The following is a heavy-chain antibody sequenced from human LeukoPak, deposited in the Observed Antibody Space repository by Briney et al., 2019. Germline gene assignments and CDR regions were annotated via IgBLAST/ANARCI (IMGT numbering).Heavy chain of an antibody. V-gene: IGHV4-39*01. D-gene: IGHD1-26*01. Sequence: SETLSLTYTVSGGSISSSSYYWGWIRQPPGKGLEWIGSINYSGSTYYNPSLKSRITISVAASKNQFSLKLSSVTAADTAVYFCASPNGTVGAYSAFDIWGQGTMVTVSS. J-gene: IGHJ3*02. CDR3: ASPNGTVGAYSAFDI. CDR2: INYSGST. CDR1: GGSISSSSYY.